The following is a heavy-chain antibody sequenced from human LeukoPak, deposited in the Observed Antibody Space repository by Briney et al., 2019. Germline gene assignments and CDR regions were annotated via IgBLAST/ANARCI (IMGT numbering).Heavy chain of an antibody. CDR1: GFTFSSYG. Sequence: GRSLRLSCAASGFTFSSYGMHWVRQAPGKGLEWVAVIWYDGSNKYYADSVKGRFTISRDNAKNSLYLQMNSLRAEDTAVYYCAKDRYCSGGSCFEAFDIWGQGTMVTVSS. V-gene: IGHV3-33*03. D-gene: IGHD2-15*01. CDR3: AKDRYCSGGSCFEAFDI. CDR2: IWYDGSNK. J-gene: IGHJ3*02.